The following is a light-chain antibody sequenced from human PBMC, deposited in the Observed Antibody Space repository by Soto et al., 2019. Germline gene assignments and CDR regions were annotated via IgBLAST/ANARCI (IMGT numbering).Light chain of an antibody. CDR3: QVRDVWPS. V-gene: IGKV3-11*01. J-gene: IGKJ1*01. CDR2: DAS. Sequence: IVLTKAPVTVALTPGERAVLSCRASQSVSTSLAWYQHKPGQAPRLFIYDASKRAPGIPARCSGSGSGTDFTLTISSLEPEDFAVYYCQVRDVWPSFGQGTKVDIK. CDR1: QSVSTS.